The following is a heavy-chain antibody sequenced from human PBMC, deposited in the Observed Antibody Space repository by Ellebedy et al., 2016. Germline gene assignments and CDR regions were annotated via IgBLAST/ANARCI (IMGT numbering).Heavy chain of an antibody. Sequence: GGSLRLSCAASGFTVDSDYMSWVRQSPGKGLEWVSVIYSGGATYYADPVKGRFTISRDTSKNTLYLQMHNLRAEDTAVYYCARGWSSSLWGQGTLVTVSS. D-gene: IGHD2-2*01. V-gene: IGHV3-53*01. CDR2: IYSGGAT. CDR3: ARGWSSSL. J-gene: IGHJ4*02. CDR1: GFTVDSDY.